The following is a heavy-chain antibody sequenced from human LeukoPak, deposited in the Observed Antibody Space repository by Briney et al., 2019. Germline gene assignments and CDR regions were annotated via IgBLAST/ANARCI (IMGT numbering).Heavy chain of an antibody. V-gene: IGHV4-59*01. J-gene: IGHJ3*02. Sequence: SETLSLTCTGSGGSIRSYYWSWIRQAPGKGLDWIGYIYHTGNTNYNPSLKSRATISIDTAKNQFSLKLSSVTAADTAIYYCASYFFDQSKALDIWGQGTMVTVSA. D-gene: IGHD3-9*01. CDR3: ASYFFDQSKALDI. CDR1: GGSIRSYY. CDR2: IYHTGNT.